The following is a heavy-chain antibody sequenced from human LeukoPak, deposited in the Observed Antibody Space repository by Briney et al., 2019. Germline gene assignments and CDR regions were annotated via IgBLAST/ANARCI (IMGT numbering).Heavy chain of an antibody. J-gene: IGHJ4*02. CDR1: GGTFSSYA. CDR2: ILPILGIA. CDR3: ASQGIAVAGGPFDY. V-gene: IGHV1-69*04. D-gene: IGHD6-19*01. Sequence: SVKVSCKASGGTFSSYAISWVRQAPGQGLEWMGRILPILGIANYAQKFQGRVTITADKSTSTAYMELSSLRSEDTAVYYCASQGIAVAGGPFDYWGQGTLVTVSS.